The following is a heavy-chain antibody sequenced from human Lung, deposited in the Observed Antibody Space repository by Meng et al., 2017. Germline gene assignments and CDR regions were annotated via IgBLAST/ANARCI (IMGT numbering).Heavy chain of an antibody. V-gene: IGHV1-3*01. J-gene: IGHJ4*02. Sequence: QVHLVQSGAEVKKPGASVKVSCKASGYTFTNYAMHWVRQAPGQGLEWMGWINAGSENTEYSQKFQGRVTLTRDTSATTAYMELRSLKSEDTAIYYCARDIVVTFGELTTLDSWGQGTLVPSPQ. CDR1: GYTFTNYA. CDR2: INAGSENT. D-gene: IGHD2-21*01. CDR3: ARDIVVTFGELTTLDS.